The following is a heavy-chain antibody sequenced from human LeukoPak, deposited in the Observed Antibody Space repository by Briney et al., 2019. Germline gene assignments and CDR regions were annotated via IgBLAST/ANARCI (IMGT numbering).Heavy chain of an antibody. CDR3: ARGQYYDFWSGPVYYMDV. D-gene: IGHD3-3*01. CDR1: GGSISSSNW. J-gene: IGHJ6*03. V-gene: IGHV4-4*02. Sequence: SGTLSLTCVVSGGSISSSNWWSWVRQPPGKGLEWIGEIYHSGSTNYNPSLKSRVTISVDKSKNQFSLKLSSVTAADTAVYYCARGQYYDFWSGPVYYMDVWGKGTTVTVSS. CDR2: IYHSGST.